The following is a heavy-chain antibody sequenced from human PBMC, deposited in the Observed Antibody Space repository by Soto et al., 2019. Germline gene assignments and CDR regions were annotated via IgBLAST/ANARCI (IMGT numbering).Heavy chain of an antibody. V-gene: IGHV4-30-4*01. J-gene: IGHJ4*02. CDR1: GGSISSGDYY. CDR2: IYYSGST. Sequence: LSLTCTVSGGSISSGDYYWSWIRQPPGKGLEWIGYIYYSGSTYYNPSLKSRVTISVDTSKNQFSLKLSSVTAADTAVYYCARARDYYGSGSYYNYWGQGTLVTVSS. CDR3: ARARDYYGSGSYYNY. D-gene: IGHD3-10*01.